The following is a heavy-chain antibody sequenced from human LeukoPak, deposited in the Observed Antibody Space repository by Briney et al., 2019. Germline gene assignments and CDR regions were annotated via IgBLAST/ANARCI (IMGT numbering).Heavy chain of an antibody. D-gene: IGHD3-22*01. CDR2: ISSSSTI. Sequence: GGSLRLSCAASGFTFSSYGMTWVRQAPGKGLEWVSYISSSSTIYYADSVKGRFTISRDNAKNSLYLQLNSLRAEDTAVYYCAKEEEVKANAFDIWGQGTMVTVSS. V-gene: IGHV3-48*01. J-gene: IGHJ3*02. CDR1: GFTFSSYG. CDR3: AKEEEVKANAFDI.